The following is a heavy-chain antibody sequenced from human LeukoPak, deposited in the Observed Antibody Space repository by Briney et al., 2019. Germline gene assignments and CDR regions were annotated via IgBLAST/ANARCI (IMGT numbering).Heavy chain of an antibody. J-gene: IGHJ4*02. CDR2: IYSSGST. CDR3: ARDQMEYYYDSSGYYPYR. V-gene: IGHV4-4*07. CDR1: GGSISTYS. D-gene: IGHD3-22*01. Sequence: TASETLSLTCTVSGGSISTYSWSWIRQPAGKGLEWIGRIYSSGSTNYNPSLKSRVTISVDKSKNQFSLKLNSVTAADTAVYYCARDQMEYYYDSSGYYPYRWGQGTLVTVSS.